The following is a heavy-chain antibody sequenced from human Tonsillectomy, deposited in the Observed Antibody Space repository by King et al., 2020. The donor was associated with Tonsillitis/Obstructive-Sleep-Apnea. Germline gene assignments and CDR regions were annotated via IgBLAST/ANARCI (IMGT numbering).Heavy chain of an antibody. J-gene: IGHJ6*03. CDR1: GFTFSIYA. CDR2: ISASGGST. CDR3: AKDSDISGYYPSNYYYMDV. Sequence: VQLVESGGGLVQPGGSLRLSCAASGFTFSIYAMTWVRRAPGKGLEWVSVISASGGSTYYADSVKGRFTISRDNSKNTLYLQMSSLRAEDTAVYYCAKDSDISGYYPSNYYYMDVWGKGTTVTVSS. D-gene: IGHD3-22*01. V-gene: IGHV3-23*04.